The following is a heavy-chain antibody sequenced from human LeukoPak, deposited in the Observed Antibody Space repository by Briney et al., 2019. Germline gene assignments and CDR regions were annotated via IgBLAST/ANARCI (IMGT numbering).Heavy chain of an antibody. CDR3: ARFAYCGGHCWYYFDY. Sequence: SETLSLTCTVSGGSISSYYWSWIRQPPGKGLEWIGYIYSSGSTNYNPSLKSRITISVDTSKNQFSLKLSSVAAADTAVYYCARFAYCGGHCWYYFDYWGQGSLVTVSS. D-gene: IGHD2-21*02. V-gene: IGHV4-59*01. CDR2: IYSSGST. CDR1: GGSISSYY. J-gene: IGHJ4*02.